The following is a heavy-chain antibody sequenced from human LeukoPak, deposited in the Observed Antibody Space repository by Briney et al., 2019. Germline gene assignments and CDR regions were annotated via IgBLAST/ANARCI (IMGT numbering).Heavy chain of an antibody. CDR1: GFSFSDDP. CDR3: ARVGPSSGYYRDDAFDV. CDR2: IRSDNSDE. J-gene: IGHJ3*01. V-gene: IGHV3-11*05. D-gene: IGHD6-19*01. Sequence: GGSLRLSCTASGFSFSDDPMNWVRQAPGKGLEWVSNIRSDNSDENYADSVKGRFTISRDNAKNSLYLQMKSLRADDTAIYYCARVGPSSGYYRDDAFDVWGQGTMVTVSS.